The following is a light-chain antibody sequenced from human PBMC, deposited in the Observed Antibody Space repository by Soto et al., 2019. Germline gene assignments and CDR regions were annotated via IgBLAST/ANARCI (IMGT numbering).Light chain of an antibody. CDR3: QHYGSSPRT. CDR2: GAS. V-gene: IGKV3-20*01. Sequence: TQSPSSLSASVGERATLFCRASQRVTNNYLAWYQQKPGQAPRLLLYGASSRATDVPDRFSGSGSGTDFTLTISRLEPEDFAVYYCQHYGSSPRTFGQGTKVDIK. J-gene: IGKJ1*01. CDR1: QRVTNNY.